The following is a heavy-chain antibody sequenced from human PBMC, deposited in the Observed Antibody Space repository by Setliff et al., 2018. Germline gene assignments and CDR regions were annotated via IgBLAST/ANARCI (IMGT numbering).Heavy chain of an antibody. CDR1: GFTFISYA. CDR2: ISYDGSNK. V-gene: IGHV3-30-3*01. D-gene: IGHD3-22*01. J-gene: IGHJ4*02. Sequence: GGSLRLSCAASGFTFISYAMHWVRQAPGKGLEWVAVISYDGSNKYYADSVKGRFTISRDNSKNTLYLQMNSLRAEDTAVYYCARRYSSGYYHEDYFDDWGQGTLVTVSS. CDR3: ARRYSSGYYHEDYFDD.